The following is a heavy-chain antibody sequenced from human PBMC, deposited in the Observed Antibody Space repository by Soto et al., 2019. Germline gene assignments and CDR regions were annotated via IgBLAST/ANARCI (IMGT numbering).Heavy chain of an antibody. CDR2: IHSDGSST. CDR3: ARGDRGAFDL. J-gene: IGHJ3*01. Sequence: EVQLVESGGGLVRPGGSLRLSCAASGFTFSYYWMHWVRQAPGKGLVWVSRIHSDGSSTTYADFVKGRFIISRDNARNTVDLQMSSVGVEDTAVYYCARGDRGAFDLWGRGTVVTVSS. V-gene: IGHV3-74*01. D-gene: IGHD3-16*01. CDR1: GFTFSYYW.